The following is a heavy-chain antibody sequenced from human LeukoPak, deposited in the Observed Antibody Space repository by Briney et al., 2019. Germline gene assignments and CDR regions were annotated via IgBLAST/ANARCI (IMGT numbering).Heavy chain of an antibody. CDR2: IRYDGNIK. J-gene: IGHJ4*02. D-gene: IGHD3-10*02. CDR1: GFIFSNYG. V-gene: IGHV3-30*02. CDR3: ARGTMFPYYFDY. Sequence: PGGSLRLSCAASGFIFSNYGMHWVRQAPGKGLEWVAFIRYDGNIKYYADSVKGRFTISRDNAKNSLYLQMNSLRAEDTAVYYCARGTMFPYYFDYWGQGSLVTVSS.